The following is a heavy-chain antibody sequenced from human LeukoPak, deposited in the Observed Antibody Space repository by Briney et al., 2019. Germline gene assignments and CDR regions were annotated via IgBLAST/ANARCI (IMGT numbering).Heavy chain of an antibody. Sequence: SETLSLTCTVSGGSISSITYYWGWIRQPPGKGLEWVGHMYYRGNTYYNPSLKSRVTISVDTSKNQFSLKLSSVTAADTAVYYCASTGYSSGWSPYYYYYYMDVWGKGTTVTISS. V-gene: IGHV4-39*01. CDR2: MYYRGNT. J-gene: IGHJ6*03. D-gene: IGHD6-19*01. CDR3: ASTGYSSGWSPYYYYYYMDV. CDR1: GGSISSITYY.